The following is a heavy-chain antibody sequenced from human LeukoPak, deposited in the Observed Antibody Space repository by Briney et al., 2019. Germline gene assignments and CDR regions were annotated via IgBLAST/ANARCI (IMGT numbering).Heavy chain of an antibody. CDR2: IYTSGST. CDR3: ARAFPAYCSSTSCPKPFDY. CDR1: GGSISSGSYY. D-gene: IGHD2-2*01. Sequence: SETLSLTCTVSGGSISSGSYYWSWIRQPAGKGLEWIGRIYTSGSTNYNPSLKSRVTISVDTSKNQFSLKLSSVTAADTAVYYCARAFPAYCSSTSCPKPFDYWGQGTLVTVSS. J-gene: IGHJ4*02. V-gene: IGHV4-61*02.